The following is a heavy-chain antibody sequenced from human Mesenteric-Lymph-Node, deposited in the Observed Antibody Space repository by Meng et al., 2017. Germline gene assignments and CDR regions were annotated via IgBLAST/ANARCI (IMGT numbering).Heavy chain of an antibody. CDR1: GFIFGDYA. CDR2: ISGSGGST. J-gene: IGHJ1*01. Sequence: GESLKISCAASGFIFGDYAMTWVRQAPGKGLEWVSAISGSGGSTYYADSVKGRFTISRDNSKNTLYLQMNSLRAEDTAVYYCARVGIAAANTHFQHWGQGTLVTVSS. V-gene: IGHV3-23*01. D-gene: IGHD6-13*01. CDR3: ARVGIAAANTHFQH.